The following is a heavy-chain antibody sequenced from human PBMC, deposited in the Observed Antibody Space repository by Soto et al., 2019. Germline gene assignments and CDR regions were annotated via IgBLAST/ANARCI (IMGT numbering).Heavy chain of an antibody. J-gene: IGHJ4*02. CDR1: GFTFSSYG. Sequence: GGSLRLSCAASGFTFSSYGRNWVRQAPGKGLEWVSYISSSSSTIYYADSVKGRFTISRDNAKNSLYLQMNSLRAEDTAVYYCARAGIAVAGTLNFDYWGQGTLLTVSS. CDR2: ISSSSSTI. V-gene: IGHV3-48*01. D-gene: IGHD6-19*01. CDR3: ARAGIAVAGTLNFDY.